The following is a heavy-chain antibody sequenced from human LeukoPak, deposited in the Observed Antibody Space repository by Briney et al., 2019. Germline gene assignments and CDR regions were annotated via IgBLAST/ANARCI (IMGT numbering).Heavy chain of an antibody. CDR1: GYSISSGYY. Sequence: PSETLSLTCTVSGYSISSGYYWGWIRQRPGKGLEWIGSIYHSGSTYYNPSLKSRVTISVDTSKNQFSLKLSPVTAADTAVYYCASNTIPMTSGYYMDVWGKGTTVTVSS. D-gene: IGHD3-22*01. V-gene: IGHV4-38-2*02. J-gene: IGHJ6*03. CDR3: ASNTIPMTSGYYMDV. CDR2: IYHSGST.